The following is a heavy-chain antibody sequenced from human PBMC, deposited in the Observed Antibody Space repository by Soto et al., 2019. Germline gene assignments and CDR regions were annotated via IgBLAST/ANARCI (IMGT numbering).Heavy chain of an antibody. D-gene: IGHD2-2*01. CDR1: GYTFTSYD. J-gene: IGHJ4*02. CDR2: MNPNSGNT. CDR3: ARGEYCSSTSCYAREGPFDY. V-gene: IGHV1-8*01. Sequence: QVQLVQSGAEVKKPGASVKVSCKASGYTFTSYDINWVRQATGQGLEWMGWMNPNSGNTGYAQKFQGRVTMTRNTSISTAYMELSSLRSEDTAVYYCARGEYCSSTSCYAREGPFDYWGQGTLVTVSS.